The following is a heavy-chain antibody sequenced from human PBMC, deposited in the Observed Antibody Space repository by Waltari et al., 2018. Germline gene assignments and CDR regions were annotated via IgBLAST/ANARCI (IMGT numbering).Heavy chain of an antibody. V-gene: IGHV3-74*01. CDR3: ASGGYSYGADAFDI. D-gene: IGHD5-18*01. CDR1: GFTFRYSW. CDR2: INSDGSST. J-gene: IGHJ3*02. Sequence: EVQMVESGGGVVQPGGYLRVSCAASGFTFRYSWLHWVRQAPGKGLVWVSLINSDGSSTTYADSVKGRFTISRDNAKNTLYLQMNSLRAEDTAVYYCASGGYSYGADAFDIWGQGTMVTVSS.